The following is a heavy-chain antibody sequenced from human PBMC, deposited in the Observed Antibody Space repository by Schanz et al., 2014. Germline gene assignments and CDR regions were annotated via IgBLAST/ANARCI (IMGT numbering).Heavy chain of an antibody. Sequence: QVQLVESGGGVVQPGGSLRLSCAVSGFNFSSYGMHWVRQAPGKGLEWVAVITDDGSNHYYPDSVKGRFTISRDNSKNSLYLQRNSLRSEDAAVYYCAKDVDFWSGYYLDYWGQGALVTVSS. CDR2: ITDDGSNH. J-gene: IGHJ4*02. D-gene: IGHD3-3*01. CDR3: AKDVDFWSGYYLDY. V-gene: IGHV3-30*18. CDR1: GFNFSSYG.